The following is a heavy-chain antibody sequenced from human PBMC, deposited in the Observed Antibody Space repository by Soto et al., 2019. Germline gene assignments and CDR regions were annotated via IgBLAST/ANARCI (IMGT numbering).Heavy chain of an antibody. Sequence: QLQLRESGPGLVNPPETLSLTCIVSGGSLSYRYWSWIRQPPGKELEWIAYIYYSGSTNYSPSLRNRLTVSVDTAKNQFSLKLTSVTAADTATYYCARTIDYGYMDVWGKGTTVTVSS. CDR3: ARTIDYGYMDV. D-gene: IGHD3-16*01. CDR2: IYYSGST. J-gene: IGHJ6*03. V-gene: IGHV4-59*11. CDR1: GGSLSYRY.